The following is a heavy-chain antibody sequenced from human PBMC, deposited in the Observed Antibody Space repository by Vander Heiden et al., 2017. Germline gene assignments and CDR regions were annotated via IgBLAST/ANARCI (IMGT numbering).Heavy chain of an antibody. J-gene: IGHJ4*02. Sequence: EVQLVESGGGLVQPGRSLRLSCAASGFTFDDYAMHWVRQAPGKGLEWVSGISWNSGSKGYADSVKGRFTISRDNAKNSLYLQMNSLRAEDTALYYCAKSKFGELLSAFDYWGQGTLVTVSS. CDR2: ISWNSGSK. CDR3: AKSKFGELLSAFDY. CDR1: GFTFDDYA. V-gene: IGHV3-9*01. D-gene: IGHD3-10*01.